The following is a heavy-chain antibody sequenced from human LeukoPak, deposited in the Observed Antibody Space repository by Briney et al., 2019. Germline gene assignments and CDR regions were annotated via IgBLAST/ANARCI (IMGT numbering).Heavy chain of an antibody. CDR2: INPSGGST. CDR1: GYTFTSYY. Sequence: ASVKVSCKASGYTFTSYYMHWVRQAPGQGLEWMVIINPSGGSTSYAQKFQGRVTMTRDTSTSTVYMELSSLRSEDTAVYYCARGLAPMIVVVPFDYWGQGTLVTVSS. D-gene: IGHD3-22*01. CDR3: ARGLAPMIVVVPFDY. V-gene: IGHV1-46*01. J-gene: IGHJ4*02.